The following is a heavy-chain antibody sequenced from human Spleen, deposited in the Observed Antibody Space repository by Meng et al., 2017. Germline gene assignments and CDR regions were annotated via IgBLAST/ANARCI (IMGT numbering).Heavy chain of an antibody. CDR3: GRDLGGFYGA. CDR2: IDTGGGTT. V-gene: IGHV3-74*01. CDR1: GFTFSRYW. J-gene: IGHJ5*02. D-gene: IGHD2/OR15-2a*01. Sequence: IQLVESGGGVVQPGGSLRLSCAASGFTFSRYWFHWVRQVPGQGVVWVSRIDTGGGTTDYADSVRGRFTIYRDNGENTLYLQMNSLRVEDTGVYYCGRDLGGFYGAWGRGALVTVSS.